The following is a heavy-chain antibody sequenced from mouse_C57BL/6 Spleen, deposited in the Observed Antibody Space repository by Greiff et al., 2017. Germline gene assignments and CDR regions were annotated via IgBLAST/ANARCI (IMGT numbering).Heavy chain of an antibody. J-gene: IGHJ1*03. V-gene: IGHV7-3*01. CDR2: IRNKANGYTT. D-gene: IGHD1-3*01. Sequence: EVMLVESGGGLVQPGGSLSLSCAASGFTFTDYYMSWVRQPPGKALEWLGFIRNKANGYTTEYSASVKGRFTISRDNSQSIISLQMSALRAEDSATYYCSRWNSGHWDFGVWGTGTTVTVSS. CDR3: SRWNSGHWDFGV. CDR1: GFTFTDYY.